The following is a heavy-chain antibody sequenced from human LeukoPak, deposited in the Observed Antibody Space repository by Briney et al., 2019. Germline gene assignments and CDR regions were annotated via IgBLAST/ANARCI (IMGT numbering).Heavy chain of an antibody. CDR1: GFAFRSSA. J-gene: IGHJ5*02. V-gene: IGHV3-30*04. CDR3: ARAGYGAGRHNWFDP. CDR2: ISYDGDNK. D-gene: IGHD4/OR15-4a*01. Sequence: GRSLRLSCAASGFAFRSSAMHWVRQAPGKGLEWVAFISYDGDNKYYADSVKGRFTIARDNSKNTLYLQMNSLRAEDTAVYYCARAGYGAGRHNWFDPWGQGTLVTVSS.